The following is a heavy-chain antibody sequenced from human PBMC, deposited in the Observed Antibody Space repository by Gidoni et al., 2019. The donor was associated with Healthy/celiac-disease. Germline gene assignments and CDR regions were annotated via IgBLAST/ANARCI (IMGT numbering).Heavy chain of an antibody. Sequence: QEQLVQSGAEVKKPGSSVKVSCKASGGTFSSYAISWVRQAPGQGLEWMGGILPIFGTANYAQKFQGRVTITADKSTSTAYMELSSLRSEDTAVSYCASDDAEYDFWSGYYDAFDIWGQGTMVTVSS. CDR2: ILPIFGTA. J-gene: IGHJ3*02. CDR3: ASDDAEYDFWSGYYDAFDI. CDR1: GGTFSSYA. D-gene: IGHD3-3*01. V-gene: IGHV1-69*06.